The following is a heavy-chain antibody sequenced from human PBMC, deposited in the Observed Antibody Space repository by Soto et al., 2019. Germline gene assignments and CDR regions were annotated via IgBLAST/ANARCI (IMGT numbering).Heavy chain of an antibody. CDR3: AKRGTYSGDDY. V-gene: IGHV3-23*01. J-gene: IGHJ4*02. CDR1: GFTFSNYA. Sequence: EVQLLQSGGGVVQPGGSLRLSCAASGFTFSNYAMRWIRQAPGKGLEWVSAIGGGGSLTYYADSVKGRFTVSRDNSKNTLYLHMNSLRAEDTAVYYCAKRGTYSGDDYWGQGTLVTVSS. CDR2: IGGGGSLT. D-gene: IGHD3-10*01.